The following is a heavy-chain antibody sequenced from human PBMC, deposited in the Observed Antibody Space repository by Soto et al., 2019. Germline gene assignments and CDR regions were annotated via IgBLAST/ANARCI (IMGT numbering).Heavy chain of an antibody. Sequence: VQLVQSGAEVKEPGASVKVSCRASGYTFVNHGISWVRQAPGRGREWMGWISASNGYTNYAQRLQGRVSMTRDTSSSTAYMELRSLRSDDTAVYYCAREVKSGYSTRGDYWGQGTLLTVSS. CDR3: AREVKSGYSTRGDY. CDR1: GYTFVNHG. V-gene: IGHV1-18*01. J-gene: IGHJ4*02. CDR2: ISASNGYT. D-gene: IGHD3-3*01.